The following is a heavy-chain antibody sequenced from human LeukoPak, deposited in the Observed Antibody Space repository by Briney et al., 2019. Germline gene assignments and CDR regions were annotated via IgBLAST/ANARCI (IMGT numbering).Heavy chain of an antibody. J-gene: IGHJ4*02. V-gene: IGHV4-59*08. CDR2: IYYSGST. CDR1: GGSISSYY. Sequence: SETLSLTCTVSGGSISSYYWSWIRQPPGKGLEWIGYIYYSGSTNHNPSLKSRVTISVDTSKNQFSLKLSSVTAADTAVYYCARHDSSGYPYYFDYWGQGTLVTVSS. D-gene: IGHD3-22*01. CDR3: ARHDSSGYPYYFDY.